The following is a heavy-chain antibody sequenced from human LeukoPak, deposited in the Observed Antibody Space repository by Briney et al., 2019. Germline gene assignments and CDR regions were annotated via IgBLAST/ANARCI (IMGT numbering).Heavy chain of an antibody. CDR3: ASPGYYDSSGYSFQH. V-gene: IGHV4-59*01. CDR1: GGSISSYY. CDR2: IYYSGST. D-gene: IGHD3-22*01. J-gene: IGHJ1*01. Sequence: PSETLSLTCTVSGGSISSYYWSWIRQPPGKGLEWIGYIYYSGSTNYNPSLKSRVTISVDTSKNQFSLKLSSVTAADTAVYYCASPGYYDSSGYSFQHWGQGTLVTVSS.